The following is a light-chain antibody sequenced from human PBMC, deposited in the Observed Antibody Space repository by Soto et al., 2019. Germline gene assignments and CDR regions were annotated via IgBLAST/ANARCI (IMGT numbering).Light chain of an antibody. Sequence: DIQMTQSPSTLSASVGDRVTITFRTSQSISNWLAWYQQKPGEAPKLLISGASSLESGVPSRFSGSGSGTEFTLTISSLQPDDFATYYCQQYDSYSYTFGQGTKVDIK. CDR3: QQYDSYSYT. CDR1: QSISNW. J-gene: IGKJ2*01. CDR2: GAS. V-gene: IGKV1-5*01.